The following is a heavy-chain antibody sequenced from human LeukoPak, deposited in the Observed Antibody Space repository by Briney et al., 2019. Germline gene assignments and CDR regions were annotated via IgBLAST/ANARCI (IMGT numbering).Heavy chain of an antibody. CDR3: ARVYYYDSSGLDY. Sequence: GRSLRLSCAASGFSFSSYAMYWVRQAPGKGLECVAVISYDANHEDYADSVKGRFTISRDNSKNTLYLQMNSLRAEDTAVYYCARVYYYDSSGLDYWGQGTLVTVSS. D-gene: IGHD3-22*01. J-gene: IGHJ4*02. CDR1: GFSFSSYA. CDR2: ISYDANHE. V-gene: IGHV3-30-3*01.